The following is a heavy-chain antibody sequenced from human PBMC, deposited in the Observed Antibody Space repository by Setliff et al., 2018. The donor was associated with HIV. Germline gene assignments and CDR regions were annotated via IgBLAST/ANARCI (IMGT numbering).Heavy chain of an antibody. CDR3: ARESELRRIDS. CDR1: GGTFTSPG. Sequence: ASVKVSCKASGGTFTSPGLNWVRQATGQGLEWMGWMNPNSGNTGFVQKFQGRITMATDTSTSTVYMELRSLRSDDTAVYYCARESELRRIDSWGQGTLVTVSS. D-gene: IGHD1-1*01. CDR2: MNPNSGNT. J-gene: IGHJ4*02. V-gene: IGHV1-8*02.